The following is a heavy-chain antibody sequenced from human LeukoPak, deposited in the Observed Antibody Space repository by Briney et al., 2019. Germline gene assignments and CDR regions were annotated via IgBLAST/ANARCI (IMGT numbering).Heavy chain of an antibody. CDR2: ISGSGGST. V-gene: IGHV3-23*01. CDR3: AKVTLYSSGWSYFDC. Sequence: GGSLRLSCAASGFTFSSYAMSWVRQAPGKGLEWVSAISGSGGSTYYADSVKGRFTISRDNSKNTLYLQMNSLRAEDTAVYYCAKVTLYSSGWSYFDCWGQGTLVTVSS. D-gene: IGHD6-19*01. J-gene: IGHJ4*02. CDR1: GFTFSSYA.